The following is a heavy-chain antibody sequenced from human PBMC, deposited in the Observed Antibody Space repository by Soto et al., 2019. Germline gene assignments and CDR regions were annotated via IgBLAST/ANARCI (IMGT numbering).Heavy chain of an antibody. CDR2: ISGSGGHT. CDR3: AKDATAVNGVWDPFEM. CDR1: GFTFSYYA. J-gene: IGHJ3*02. V-gene: IGHV3-23*01. D-gene: IGHD2-8*01. Sequence: GGSLRLSCAASGFTFSYYAMSWVRQAPERGLEWVSAISGSGGHTYYADSVKGRFTISRDNSKNTLYLQMNSLRADDTAVYYCAKDATAVNGVWDPFEMRGQGTEVTVSS.